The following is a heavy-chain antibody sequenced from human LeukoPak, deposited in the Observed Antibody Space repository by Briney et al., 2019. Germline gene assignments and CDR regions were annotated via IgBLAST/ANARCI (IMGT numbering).Heavy chain of an antibody. Sequence: GGSLRLSCAASGFTFSNNYMSWVRQAPGKGLEWVSVIYSGGSTYYADSVKGRFTISRDNSKNTLYLQMNSLRAEDTAVYYCARDRQQLVPYYYYYMDVWGKGPRSPSP. CDR1: GFTFSNNY. V-gene: IGHV3-66*02. CDR3: ARDRQQLVPYYYYYMDV. D-gene: IGHD6-13*01. CDR2: IYSGGST. J-gene: IGHJ6*03.